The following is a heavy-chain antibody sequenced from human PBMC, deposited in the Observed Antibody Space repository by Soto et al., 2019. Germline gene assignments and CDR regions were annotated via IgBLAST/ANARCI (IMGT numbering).Heavy chain of an antibody. V-gene: IGHV2-5*02. D-gene: IGHD2-21*02. J-gene: IGHJ5*02. CDR1: AFSLSTGGVG. CDR2: IYWGDDK. CDR3: AHSMTYLAYCGGDCYSDWFDP. Sequence: SGPTLVNPTQTLTLTCTFSAFSLSTGGVGVGWIRQPPGKALEWLALIYWGDDKRYSPSLRSRLTITKDTSKIQVVLTMTNMDPVDTATYYCAHSMTYLAYCGGDCYSDWFDPWGQGTLVTVS.